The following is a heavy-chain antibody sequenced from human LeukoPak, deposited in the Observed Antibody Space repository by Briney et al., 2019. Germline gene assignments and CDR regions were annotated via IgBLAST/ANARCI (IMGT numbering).Heavy chain of an antibody. J-gene: IGHJ4*02. CDR2: IYYSGST. CDR3: ARDLKMGYSSGSYSWGTGSSNDY. V-gene: IGHV4-59*01. Sequence: SETLSLTCTVSGGSISSYYWSWIRQPPGKGLEWIGYIYYSGSTNYNPSLKSRVTISVDTSKNQFSLKLSSVTAADTAVYYCARDLKMGYSSGSYSWGTGSSNDYWGQGTLVTVSS. D-gene: IGHD6-19*01. CDR1: GGSISSYY.